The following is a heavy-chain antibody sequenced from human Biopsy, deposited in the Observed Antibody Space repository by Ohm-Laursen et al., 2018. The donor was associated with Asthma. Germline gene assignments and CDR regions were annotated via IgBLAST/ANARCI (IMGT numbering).Heavy chain of an antibody. V-gene: IGHV4-59*07. CDR1: GGSINNYY. D-gene: IGHD6-19*01. CDR3: ARVWAGGFDS. CDR2: IYYTGST. J-gene: IGHJ4*02. Sequence: SDTLSLTWTVSGGSINNYYWSWIRQPPGKGLDLIGDIYYTGSTNYNPSLKSRVTLSVDTSNNQFSLKLSSVTAADTAFYYWARVWAGGFDSWGQGTLVTVSS.